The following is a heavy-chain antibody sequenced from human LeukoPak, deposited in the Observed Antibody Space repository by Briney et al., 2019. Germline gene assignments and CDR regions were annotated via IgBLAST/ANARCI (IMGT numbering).Heavy chain of an antibody. D-gene: IGHD2-15*01. Sequence: SETLSLTCTVSGGSISSYYWSWIRQPPGKGLEWIGYIYYSGSTNYNPSLKSRVTISVDTSKNQFSLKLSSVTAADTAVYYCAKNLRRYSNPNDAFDIWGQGTMVTVSS. V-gene: IGHV4-59*01. J-gene: IGHJ3*02. CDR3: AKNLRRYSNPNDAFDI. CDR1: GGSISSYY. CDR2: IYYSGST.